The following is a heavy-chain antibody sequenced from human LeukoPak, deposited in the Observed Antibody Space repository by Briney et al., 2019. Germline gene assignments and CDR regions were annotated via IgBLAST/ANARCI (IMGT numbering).Heavy chain of an antibody. D-gene: IGHD3-9*01. Sequence: PGGSLRLSCAASGFIFSGYYMTWIRQAPGKGLEWVSSISSSDNTIYYADSVKGRFTISRDNAKNSLSLQMNSLRADDRAVYYCARDLVLTGKGGYYGMDVWGQGTTVTVSS. CDR2: ISSSDNTI. J-gene: IGHJ6*02. CDR3: ARDLVLTGKGGYYGMDV. CDR1: GFIFSGYY. V-gene: IGHV3-11*01.